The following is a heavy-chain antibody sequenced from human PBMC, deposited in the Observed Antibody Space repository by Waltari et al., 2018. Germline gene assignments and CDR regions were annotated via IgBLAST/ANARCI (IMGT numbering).Heavy chain of an antibody. CDR1: GYTFTSYD. V-gene: IGHV1-8*01. Sequence: QVQLVQSGAEVKKPGASVKVSCKASGYTFTSYDINWVRQATGQGLEWMGWMNPNSGKTGYAQKFQGRVTMTRNTSISTAYMELSSLRSEDTAVYYCARGGYQLLYYYYGMDVWGQGTTVTVSS. J-gene: IGHJ6*02. CDR2: MNPNSGKT. CDR3: ARGGYQLLYYYYGMDV. D-gene: IGHD2-2*01.